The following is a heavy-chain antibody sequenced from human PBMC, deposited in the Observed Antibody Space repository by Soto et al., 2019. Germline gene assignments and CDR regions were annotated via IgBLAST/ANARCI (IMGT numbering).Heavy chain of an antibody. CDR1: GHTIGGYW. Sequence: EVQLVESGGGLVRPGGSLTLSCAASGHTIGGYWMHWVRQAPGEGLVWVSRIRSDGHDTTYADSAKGRFTISRDNAKNTLYLQMYSLRAEDTAVYYYVRGGQFYSVPLDYWGQGTLVTVSS. J-gene: IGHJ4*02. CDR2: IRSDGHDT. D-gene: IGHD1-26*01. CDR3: VRGGQFYSVPLDY. V-gene: IGHV3-74*01.